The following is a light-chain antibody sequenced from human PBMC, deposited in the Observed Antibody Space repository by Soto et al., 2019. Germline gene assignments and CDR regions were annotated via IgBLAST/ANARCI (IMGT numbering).Light chain of an antibody. V-gene: IGLV2-11*01. J-gene: IGLJ1*01. Sequence: QSVLAQPRSVSGSPGQSVTISCTGTISDVGAYNYVSWYQQHPGKAPKLVIFDVNKRPSGVPDRFSGSKSDNTASLTISGLQAEDEADYYCCSYAGSSSYVFGTGTKVTVL. CDR3: CSYAGSSSYV. CDR1: ISDVGAYNY. CDR2: DVN.